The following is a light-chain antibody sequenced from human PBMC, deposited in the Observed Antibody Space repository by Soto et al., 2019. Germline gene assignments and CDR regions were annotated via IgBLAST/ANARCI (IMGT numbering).Light chain of an antibody. V-gene: IGLV2-14*03. Sequence: QSALTQPASVSGSPGQSITISCTGTSSDVGAYNYVSWHQQHPGKAPKVIIHDVSNRPSGVSNRFSDSKSGNTASLTISGLQDEDEADYYCSSYTSSSTWVFGGGTKLTVL. J-gene: IGLJ3*02. CDR2: DVS. CDR3: SSYTSSSTWV. CDR1: SSDVGAYNY.